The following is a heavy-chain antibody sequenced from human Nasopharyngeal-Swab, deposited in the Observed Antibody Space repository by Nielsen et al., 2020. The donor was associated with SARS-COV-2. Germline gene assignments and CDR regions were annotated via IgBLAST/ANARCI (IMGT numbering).Heavy chain of an antibody. J-gene: IGHJ4*02. CDR1: VFSFHSFA. CDR3: AKANTRDFDY. V-gene: IGHV3-23*01. Sequence: SCAASVFSFHSFAMSWVRQAPGKGLEWVSGISGGGDSTHYADSVKGRFTIYRDNSRKTLYLQMTSLRAEDTAVYHCAKANTRDFDYWGQGTLVTVSS. CDR2: ISGGGDST.